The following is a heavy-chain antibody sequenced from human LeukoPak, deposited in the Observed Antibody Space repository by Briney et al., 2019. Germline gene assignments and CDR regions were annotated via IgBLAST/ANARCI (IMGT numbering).Heavy chain of an antibody. CDR2: IYYSGST. CDR3: ARRGSGVFDP. Sequence: PSETLSLTCTVSVGSISSGGYYWNWIRRHPGKGLEWIGYIYYSGSTYYNPSLKSRVTISVDTSKNQFSLKLSSVTAADTAVYYCARRGSGVFDPWGQGTLVTVSS. V-gene: IGHV4-31*03. CDR1: VGSISSGGYY. J-gene: IGHJ5*02. D-gene: IGHD2-15*01.